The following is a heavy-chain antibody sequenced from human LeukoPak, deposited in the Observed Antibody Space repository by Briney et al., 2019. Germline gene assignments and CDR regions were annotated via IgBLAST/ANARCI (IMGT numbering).Heavy chain of an antibody. J-gene: IGHJ4*02. CDR2: INHSGST. CDR3: ARTARQGTTVTTLEGYDY. V-gene: IGHV4-34*01. CDR1: GGSFSGYY. D-gene: IGHD4-11*01. Sequence: SETLSLTCAVYGGSFSGYYWSWIRQPPGKGLEWIGEINHSGSTNYNPSLKSRVTISVDTSKNQFSLKLSSVTAADTAVYYCARTARQGTTVTTLEGYDYWGQGTLVTVSS.